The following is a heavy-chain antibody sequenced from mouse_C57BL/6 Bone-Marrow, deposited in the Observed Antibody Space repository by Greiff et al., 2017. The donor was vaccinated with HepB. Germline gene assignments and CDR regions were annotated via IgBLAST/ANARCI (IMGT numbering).Heavy chain of an antibody. CDR1: GFTFSDYG. Sequence: EVKLVESGGGLVKPGGSLKLSCAASGFTFSDYGMHWVRQAPEKGLEWVAYISSGSSTIYYADTVKGRFTISRDNAKNTLFLQMTSLRSEDTAMYYCARWTYVGWFAYWGHGTLVTVSA. CDR2: ISSGSSTI. CDR3: ARWTYVGWFAY. V-gene: IGHV5-17*01. D-gene: IGHD5-1*01. J-gene: IGHJ3*01.